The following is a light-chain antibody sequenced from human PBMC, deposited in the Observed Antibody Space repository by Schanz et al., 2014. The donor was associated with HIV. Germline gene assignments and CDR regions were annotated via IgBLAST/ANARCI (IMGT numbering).Light chain of an antibody. CDR2: QAS. CDR1: QSITTS. CDR3: QQSYSTPQT. J-gene: IGKJ1*01. V-gene: IGKV1-39*01. Sequence: DIQMTQSPSTLSASVGDRVTITCRASQSITTSLAWYQQKPGKAPKLLIYQASSLESGVPSRFSGSGSGTDFTLTISSLQPEDFATYYCQQSYSTPQTFGQGTKVEIK.